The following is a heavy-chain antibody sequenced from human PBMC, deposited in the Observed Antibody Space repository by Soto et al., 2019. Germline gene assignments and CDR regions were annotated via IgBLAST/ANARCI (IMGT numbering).Heavy chain of an antibody. CDR1: GFTFSSYA. Sequence: QVQLVESGGGVVQPGRSLRLSCAASGFTFSSYAMHWVRQAPGKGLEWVAVISYDGSNKYYADSVKGRFTISRDNSKNTLYLQMNSLRAEDMDGYYCARDKVSILYCSGMDVWGQGTTVTVSS. CDR3: ARDKVSILYCSGMDV. J-gene: IGHJ6*02. V-gene: IGHV3-30-3*01. CDR2: ISYDGSNK.